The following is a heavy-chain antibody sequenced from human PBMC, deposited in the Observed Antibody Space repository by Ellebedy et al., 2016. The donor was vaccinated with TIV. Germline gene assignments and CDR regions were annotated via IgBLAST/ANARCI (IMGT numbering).Heavy chain of an antibody. J-gene: IGHJ4*02. D-gene: IGHD5-18*01. V-gene: IGHV5-51*01. Sequence: PGGSLRLSCKGSGYRFTSYWISWVRQMSGKGLEWMGVIYPVDSDTRYSPSFQGHVTISADKSISTAHLQWNSLKASDTAMYYCARHMNTAMTNDYWGQGTLVTVSS. CDR1: GYRFTSYW. CDR2: IYPVDSDT. CDR3: ARHMNTAMTNDY.